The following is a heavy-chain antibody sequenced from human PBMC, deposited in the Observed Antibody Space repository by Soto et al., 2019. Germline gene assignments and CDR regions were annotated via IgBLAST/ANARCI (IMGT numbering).Heavy chain of an antibody. J-gene: IGHJ5*01. CDR2: INAGNGNT. D-gene: IGHD5-12*01. CDR3: ARRLVATQSNWFDS. Sequence: ASVKVSCKASGYTFTSYAMHWVRQAPGQRLEWMGWINAGNGNTKYSQKFQGRVTMTRDTSTNTVYMELTSLRSEDTAVYYCARRLVATQSNWFDSRGQRSLVTVSS. CDR1: GYTFTSYA. V-gene: IGHV1-3*01.